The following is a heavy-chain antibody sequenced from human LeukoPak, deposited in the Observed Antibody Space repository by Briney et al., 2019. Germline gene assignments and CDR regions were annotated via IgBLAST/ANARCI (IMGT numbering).Heavy chain of an antibody. D-gene: IGHD2-21*02. Sequence: SGPTLVNPTQTLTLTCTFSGFSLSTSGVGVGWIRQPPGKALEWLALIYWDDDKRYSPSLKNRLTITKDTSKNQVVLTMANMDPVDTATYYSAQTGDPYCGGDCYSYYFDYWGQGTLVTVSS. CDR1: GFSLSTSGVG. V-gene: IGHV2-5*02. CDR3: AQTGDPYCGGDCYSYYFDY. J-gene: IGHJ4*02. CDR2: IYWDDDK.